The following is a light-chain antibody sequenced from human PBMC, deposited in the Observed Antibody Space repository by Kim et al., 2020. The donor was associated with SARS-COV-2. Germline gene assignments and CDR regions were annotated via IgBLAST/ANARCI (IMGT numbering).Light chain of an antibody. CDR3: QQRGSWPPFT. Sequence: PGERANLSCRASQSIDDYLAWYQQKPGQAPRLLIYDASSRAADIPARFSGSGSGTDFTLTISSLEPEDSALYYCQQRGSWPPFTFGGGTTV. CDR2: DAS. CDR1: QSIDDY. J-gene: IGKJ4*01. V-gene: IGKV3-11*01.